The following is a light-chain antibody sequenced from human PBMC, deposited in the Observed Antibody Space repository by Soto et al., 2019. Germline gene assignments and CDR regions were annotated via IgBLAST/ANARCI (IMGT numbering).Light chain of an antibody. CDR2: GNT. Sequence: RHPPSVSWAPGHLVTISCTGSGSSLGAGFDVHWYQQLPGTAPKLLIYGNTNRPSGVPDRFSGSKSGTSASLAITGLQAEDEADYYCQSYDSRLAGSVFGTGTKVTVL. CDR1: GSSLGAGFD. J-gene: IGLJ1*01. CDR3: QSYDSRLAGSV. V-gene: IGLV1-40*01.